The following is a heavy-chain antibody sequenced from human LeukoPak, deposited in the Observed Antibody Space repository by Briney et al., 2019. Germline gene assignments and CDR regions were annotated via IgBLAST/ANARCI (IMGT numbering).Heavy chain of an antibody. V-gene: IGHV4-31*03. CDR2: IYYSGST. CDR3: SSSTSNWNYVPPLYFDY. D-gene: IGHD1-7*01. J-gene: IGHJ4*02. CDR1: GGSISSGGYY. Sequence: SQTLSLTCTVSGGSISSGGYYWRWLRQHPGKGLEWIGYIYYSGSTYYNPSLKSRVTISVDTAKNQFSLKLSSVTSADTAVYYCSSSTSNWNYVPPLYFDYWGQGTLVTVSS.